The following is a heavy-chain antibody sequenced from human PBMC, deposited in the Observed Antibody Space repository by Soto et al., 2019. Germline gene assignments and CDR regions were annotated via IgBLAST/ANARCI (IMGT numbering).Heavy chain of an antibody. CDR3: ARPPPAAAAGTPMYFHH. J-gene: IGHJ1*01. Sequence: PGESLKISCQGSGYSFTSYWIGWVRQMPGKGLEWMGIIYPGDSDIRYSPSFQGQVTISADKSISTAYLQWSSLKASDTAMYYCARPPPAAAAGTPMYFHHWGQGTLVPVAS. V-gene: IGHV5-51*01. D-gene: IGHD6-13*01. CDR1: GYSFTSYW. CDR2: IYPGDSDI.